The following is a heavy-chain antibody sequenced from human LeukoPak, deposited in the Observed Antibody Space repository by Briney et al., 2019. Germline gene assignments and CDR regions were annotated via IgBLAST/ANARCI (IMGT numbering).Heavy chain of an antibody. CDR1: GYTFTDYY. CDR3: ARVHVDLGFDP. J-gene: IGHJ5*02. CDR2: INPNSGGT. Sequence: ASVKDSCKASGYTFTDYYIHWVRQAPGQGLEWMGWINPNSGGTKYAQKFQDRVTVTRDTSISTAYMELTSLRSDDTAVYYCARVHVDLGFDPWGQGTLVTVSS. D-gene: IGHD1-26*01. V-gene: IGHV1-2*02.